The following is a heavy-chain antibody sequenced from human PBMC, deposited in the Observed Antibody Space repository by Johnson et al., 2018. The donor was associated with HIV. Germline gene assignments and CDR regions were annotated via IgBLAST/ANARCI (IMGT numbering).Heavy chain of an antibody. Sequence: MQLVESGGGLVQPGGSLRLSCAGSGFIFRTHWIHWVRQPPGKGLEWVANIKQEGSEKNYVDYVKGRFTISRDNAKNSVYLQMNSLRAEDTAMYYCSRHSPRGYSGYDAFDIWGQGTMVTVS. D-gene: IGHD5-12*01. CDR2: IKQEGSEK. CDR1: GFIFRTHW. J-gene: IGHJ3*02. V-gene: IGHV3-7*05. CDR3: SRHSPRGYSGYDAFDI.